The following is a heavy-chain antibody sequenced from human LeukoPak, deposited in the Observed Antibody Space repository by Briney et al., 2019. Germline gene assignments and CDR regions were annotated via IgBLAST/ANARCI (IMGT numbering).Heavy chain of an antibody. V-gene: IGHV4-34*01. CDR1: GGSFSGYY. Sequence: PSETLSLTCAVYGGSFSGYYWSWIRQPPGKGLEWIGEINHSGSTNYNPSLKSRVTISVDTSKNQFSLKLSSVTAADTAVYYCARGIRASYYYYYYYMDVWGKGTTVTVSS. CDR2: INHSGST. J-gene: IGHJ6*03. CDR3: ARGIRASYYYYYYYMDV.